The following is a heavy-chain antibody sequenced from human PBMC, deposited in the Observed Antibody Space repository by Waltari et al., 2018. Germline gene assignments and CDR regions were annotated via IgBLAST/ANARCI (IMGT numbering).Heavy chain of an antibody. CDR1: GFTFTSYA. V-gene: IGHV3-23*04. D-gene: IGHD2-2*01. CDR2: ISGAGMTT. Sequence: VQLVDSGGDMVQPGGSLLLSCAASGFTFTSYAMHWVRQAPGKGLEWVSGISGAGMTTYYADSVRGRFTISRDNAKNTLYLQMDSLRVDDTAVYYCAKDVALLVVPAAHDWFDPWGQGTLVTVSS. CDR3: AKDVALLVVPAAHDWFDP. J-gene: IGHJ5*02.